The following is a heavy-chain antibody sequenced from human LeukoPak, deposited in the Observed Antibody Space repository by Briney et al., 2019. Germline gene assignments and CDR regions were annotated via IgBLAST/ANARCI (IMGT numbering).Heavy chain of an antibody. V-gene: IGHV4-61*02. Sequence: PSETLSLTCTISGGSISSGSCSWSWIRQPAGKGLEWIGRFYISGSTHYNPSLKSRVTISVDTSKNQFSLKLSSVTAADTAVYYCARVSIRITMVRGVMSPPFDYWGQGTLVTVSS. D-gene: IGHD3-10*01. CDR1: GGSISSGSCS. CDR3: ARVSIRITMVRGVMSPPFDY. CDR2: FYISGST. J-gene: IGHJ4*02.